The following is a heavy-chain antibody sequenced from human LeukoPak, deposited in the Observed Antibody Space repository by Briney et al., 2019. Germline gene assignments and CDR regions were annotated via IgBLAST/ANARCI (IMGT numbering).Heavy chain of an antibody. CDR1: GFTFSNSA. V-gene: IGHV3-23*01. Sequence: PGGSLRLSCAASGFTFSNSAMSSVRQAPGKGLEWVSTLSGSGITTYYADSVKGRFTISRDNSKNTLYLQMNTLRAEDSALYYCAKGIYSSGWSYFDYWGHGTLVTVSS. CDR3: AKGIYSSGWSYFDY. J-gene: IGHJ4*01. CDR2: LSGSGITT. D-gene: IGHD6-19*01.